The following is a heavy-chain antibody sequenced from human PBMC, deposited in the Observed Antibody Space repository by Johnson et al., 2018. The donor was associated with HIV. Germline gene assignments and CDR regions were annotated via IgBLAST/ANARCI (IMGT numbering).Heavy chain of an antibody. Sequence: QVQLVESGGGVVQPGRSLRLSCAASGFTFSSYAMHWVRQAPGKGLEWVAVISYDGSKIFYADSVKGRFTIPRDNSKNTLFLQMNSLRAEDTAVYYCAKAVAARPQGNDGAFDIWGQGTMVTVSS. CDR3: AKAVAARPQGNDGAFDI. D-gene: IGHD6-6*01. CDR2: ISYDGSKI. V-gene: IGHV3-30*04. CDR1: GFTFSSYA. J-gene: IGHJ3*02.